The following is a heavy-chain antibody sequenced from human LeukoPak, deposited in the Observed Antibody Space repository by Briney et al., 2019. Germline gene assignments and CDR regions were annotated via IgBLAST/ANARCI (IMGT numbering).Heavy chain of an antibody. CDR2: IFYGGSA. J-gene: IGHJ4*02. V-gene: IGHV4-39*01. Sequence: PSETLSLACTVSGASISSSDDYWGWIRQAPGKGLEWIGSIFYGGSAHYNPSLNSRATIFVDSSKNPFSLKFSSVTAADAGMYYCARQFATASADTRGYFDSWGQGAVVTVSS. CDR3: ARQFATASADTRGYFDS. D-gene: IGHD2-2*01. CDR1: GASISSSDDY.